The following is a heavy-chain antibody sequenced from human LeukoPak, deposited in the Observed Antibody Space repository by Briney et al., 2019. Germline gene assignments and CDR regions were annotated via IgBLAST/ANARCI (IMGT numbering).Heavy chain of an antibody. J-gene: IGHJ4*02. CDR2: IRSKVYGGTT. CDR1: GFTFSSYG. D-gene: IGHD3-9*01. CDR3: GRAAYDILTGYLIDY. Sequence: GGSLRLSCEASGFTFSSYGMSWVRQAPGKGLEWVGFIRSKVYGGTTEYAASVKGRFTISRDDSKSIAYLQMNSLKTEDTGVYYCGRAAYDILTGYLIDYWGQGTLVTVSS. V-gene: IGHV3-49*04.